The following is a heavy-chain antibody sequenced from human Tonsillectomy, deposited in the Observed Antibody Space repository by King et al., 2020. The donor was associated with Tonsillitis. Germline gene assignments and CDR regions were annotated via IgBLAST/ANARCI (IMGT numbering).Heavy chain of an antibody. V-gene: IGHV3-30-3*01. D-gene: IGHD2-21*01. Sequence: VQLVESGGGVVQPGRSLRLSCVGSGFTFSSYAMYWVRQAPGKGLEWVALISYDGDNEYYADFLKGRFTISRDNSKNTLYLQMNNLTAEDTAVYYCASGEGEGWFDPWGPGTLVIVSS. CDR3: ASGEGEGWFDP. CDR2: ISYDGDNE. J-gene: IGHJ5*02. CDR1: GFTFSSYA.